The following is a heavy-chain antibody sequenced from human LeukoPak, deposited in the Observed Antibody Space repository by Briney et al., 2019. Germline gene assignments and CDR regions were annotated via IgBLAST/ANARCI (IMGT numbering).Heavy chain of an antibody. CDR1: GHSFTSYW. Sequence: GESLKISCKGSGHSFTSYWISWVRQMPGKGLEWMGRIDPSDSYTNYSPSFQGHVTISADKSISTAYLQWSSLKASDTAMYYCARHGGTVTSAFDIWGQGTMVTVSS. D-gene: IGHD4-17*01. V-gene: IGHV5-10-1*01. CDR2: IDPSDSYT. J-gene: IGHJ3*02. CDR3: ARHGGTVTSAFDI.